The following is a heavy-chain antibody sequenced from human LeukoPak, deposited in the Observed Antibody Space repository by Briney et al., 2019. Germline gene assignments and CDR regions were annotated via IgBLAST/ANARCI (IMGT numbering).Heavy chain of an antibody. CDR2: IIPIFGTA. D-gene: IGHD2-2*01. J-gene: IGHJ6*03. Sequence: ASVKVSCKASGGTFSSYAISWVRQAPGQGLEWMGGIIPIFGTANYAQKFQGRVTITTDESTSTAYMELSSLRSEDTAVYYCARGVSGYCSSTSCPDYYYMDVWGKGTTVTVSS. CDR1: GGTFSSYA. V-gene: IGHV1-69*05. CDR3: ARGVSGYCSSTSCPDYYYMDV.